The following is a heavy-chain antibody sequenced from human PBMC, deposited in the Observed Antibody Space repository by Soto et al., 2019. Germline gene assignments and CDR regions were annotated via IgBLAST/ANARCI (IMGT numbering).Heavy chain of an antibody. CDR1: GYTFTSYA. J-gene: IGHJ4*02. CDR3: ARGPGGPDGPGDY. CDR2: INAGNGNT. Sequence: QVHLVQSGAEVKKPGASVKVSCKASGYTFTSYAMRWVRQAPGQRLEWMGWINAGNGNTKYSQKFQGRVTITRDTSASTAYMELSSLRSEDTAVYYCARGPGGPDGPGDYWGQGTLVTVSS. V-gene: IGHV1-3*01. D-gene: IGHD2-15*01.